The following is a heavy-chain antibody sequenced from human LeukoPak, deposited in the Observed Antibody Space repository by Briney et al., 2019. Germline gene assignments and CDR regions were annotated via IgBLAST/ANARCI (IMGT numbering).Heavy chain of an antibody. CDR2: INPNSGDT. Sequence: ASVKVSCKASGYTFTGYHIHWVRQAPGQGLEWMGWINPNSGDTNYAQKFQDRVTLSRDTSISTAYMELTNLRSDDTAVYYCARPNGDYHNWFDPRGQGTLVTVSS. CDR3: ARPNGDYHNWFDP. J-gene: IGHJ5*02. CDR1: GYTFTGYH. V-gene: IGHV1-2*02. D-gene: IGHD4-17*01.